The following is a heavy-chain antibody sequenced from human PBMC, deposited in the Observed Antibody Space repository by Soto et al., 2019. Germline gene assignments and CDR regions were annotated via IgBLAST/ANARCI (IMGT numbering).Heavy chain of an antibody. V-gene: IGHV5-51*01. Sequence: PGESLKISCKGSGYSVTSYWIGWVRQMPGKGLEWMGIIYPGDSDTRYSPSFQGQVTISADKSISTAYLQWSSLKASDTAMYYCARGGPNVLRYFDWSLPFDYWGQGTLVTVSS. CDR1: GYSVTSYW. J-gene: IGHJ4*02. CDR3: ARGGPNVLRYFDWSLPFDY. D-gene: IGHD3-9*01. CDR2: IYPGDSDT.